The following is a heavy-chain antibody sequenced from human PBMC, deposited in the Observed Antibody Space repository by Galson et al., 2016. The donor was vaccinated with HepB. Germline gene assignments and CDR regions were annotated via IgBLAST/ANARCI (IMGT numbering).Heavy chain of an antibody. Sequence: SVKVSCKAPGDTFSSYSISWVRQAPGQGPEWMGKIIPTFGTANYAQRFQGKLTFTADAPTSTVYMDLNSLTYEDTAVYYCARDEGSGPNFEYWGQGTLVTVSS. CDR1: GDTFSSYS. V-gene: IGHV1-69*13. D-gene: IGHD1-26*01. CDR3: ARDEGSGPNFEY. CDR2: IIPTFGTA. J-gene: IGHJ4*02.